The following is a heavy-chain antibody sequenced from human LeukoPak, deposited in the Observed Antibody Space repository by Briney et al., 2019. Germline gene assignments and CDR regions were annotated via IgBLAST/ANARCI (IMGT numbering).Heavy chain of an antibody. Sequence: PGGSLRLSCAASGFTFSSYSMNWVRQAPGKGLEGVSYISSSSSTIYYADSVKGRFTISRDNAKNSLYLQMNSLRAEDTAVYYCARDGSYERGAFDIWGQGTMVTVSS. J-gene: IGHJ3*02. CDR1: GFTFSSYS. CDR3: ARDGSYERGAFDI. D-gene: IGHD3-10*02. CDR2: ISSSSSTI. V-gene: IGHV3-48*01.